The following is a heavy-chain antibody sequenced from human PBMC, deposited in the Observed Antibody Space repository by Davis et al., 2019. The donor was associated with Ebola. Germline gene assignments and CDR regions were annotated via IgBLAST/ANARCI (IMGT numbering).Heavy chain of an antibody. CDR1: GYTFTGYY. Sequence: ASVQVSCKASGYTFTGYYIHWVRQAPGQGLEWMGQINPNSGDTSYAQRFQGRVTMTRDTSTSTAYMELSRLRSDDTAMYYCARSCISARCYLLYAMDVWGKGTTVTVSS. J-gene: IGHJ6*03. D-gene: IGHD2-2*01. V-gene: IGHV1-2*06. CDR2: INPNSGDT. CDR3: ARSCISARCYLLYAMDV.